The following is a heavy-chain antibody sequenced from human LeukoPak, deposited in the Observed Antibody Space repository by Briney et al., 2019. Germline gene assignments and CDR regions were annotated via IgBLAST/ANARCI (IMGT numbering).Heavy chain of an antibody. CDR3: ARDYYGSGTYYNPFDY. CDR1: GGTFSSYA. J-gene: IGHJ4*02. D-gene: IGHD3-10*01. Sequence: SVKVSCKVSGGTFSSYAISWVRQAPGQGLEWMGGIIPIFGTTNYAQKFQGRVTITADESTSTAYMELSSLRSEDTAVYYCARDYYGSGTYYNPFDYWGQGTLVTVSS. CDR2: IIPIFGTT. V-gene: IGHV1-69*13.